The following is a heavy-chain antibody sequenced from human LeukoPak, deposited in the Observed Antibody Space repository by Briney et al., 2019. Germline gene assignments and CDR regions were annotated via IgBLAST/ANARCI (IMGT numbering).Heavy chain of an antibody. CDR1: GYTFTGYY. D-gene: IGHD3-22*01. J-gene: IGHJ3*02. Sequence: ASVKVSCKASGYTFTGYYTHWVRQAPGQGLEWMGWINPNSGGTNYAQKFQGRVTMTRDTSISTAYMELSRLRSDDTAVYYCAREYRITMIVRRGAFDIWGQGTMVTVSS. CDR3: AREYRITMIVRRGAFDI. V-gene: IGHV1-2*02. CDR2: INPNSGGT.